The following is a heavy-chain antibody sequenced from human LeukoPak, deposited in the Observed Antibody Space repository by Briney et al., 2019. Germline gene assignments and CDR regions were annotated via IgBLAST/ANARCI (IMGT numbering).Heavy chain of an antibody. CDR2: IKSKGDGGTT. Sequence: GGSLRLSYAASGFTFSHVWMSWVRQPPGKGLEWVGRIKSKGDGGTTDYATSVKGRFTISRDDSKDTLYLEMNSLTTDDTAVYFCATSLWFGELLVDPWGQGTLVTVSS. D-gene: IGHD3-10*01. CDR1: GFTFSHVW. V-gene: IGHV3-15*01. J-gene: IGHJ5*02. CDR3: ATSLWFGELLVDP.